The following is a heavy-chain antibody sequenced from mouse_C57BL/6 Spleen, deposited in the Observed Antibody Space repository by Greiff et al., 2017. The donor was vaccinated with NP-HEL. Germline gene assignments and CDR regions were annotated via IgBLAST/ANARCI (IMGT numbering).Heavy chain of an antibody. D-gene: IGHD1-1*01. Sequence: QVQLQQPGAELVKPGASVKLSCKASGYTFTSYWMHWVKQRPGRGLEWIGRIDPNSGGTKYNEKFTSKATLTVDKPSSTAYMQLSSLTSEDSAVYYCARSRTTVVASGYFDVWGTGTTVTVSS. CDR2: IDPNSGGT. J-gene: IGHJ1*03. CDR3: ARSRTTVVASGYFDV. V-gene: IGHV1-72*01. CDR1: GYTFTSYW.